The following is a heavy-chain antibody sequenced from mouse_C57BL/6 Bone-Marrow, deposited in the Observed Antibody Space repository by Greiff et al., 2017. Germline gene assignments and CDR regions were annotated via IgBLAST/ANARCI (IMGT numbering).Heavy chain of an antibody. CDR1: GYTFTSYW. CDR3: TISYFDY. J-gene: IGHJ2*01. Sequence: QVQLQQPGAELVRPGSSVKLSCKASGYTFTSYWMDWVKQRPGQGLEWIGNIYPSDSETHYNQKFKDKATLTVDKSSCTSDLQLSSLTSEDSAVYYCTISYFDYWSQGTTLTDSS. CDR2: IYPSDSET. V-gene: IGHV1-61*01.